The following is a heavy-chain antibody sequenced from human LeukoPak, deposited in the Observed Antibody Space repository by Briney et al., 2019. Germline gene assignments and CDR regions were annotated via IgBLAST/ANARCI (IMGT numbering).Heavy chain of an antibody. V-gene: IGHV4-34*01. CDR2: INHSGST. CDR1: GGSFSGYY. CDR3: ARHREYSSSGSYYYYYYMDV. J-gene: IGHJ6*03. D-gene: IGHD6-13*01. Sequence: PSETLSLTCAVDGGSFSGYYWSWIRQPPGKGLEWIGEINHSGSTNYNPSLKSRVTISVDTSKNQFCLKLSSVTAADTAVYYCARHREYSSSGSYYYYYYMDVWGKGTTVTISS.